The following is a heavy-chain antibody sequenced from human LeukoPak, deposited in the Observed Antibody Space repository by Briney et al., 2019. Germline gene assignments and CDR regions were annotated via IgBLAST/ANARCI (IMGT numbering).Heavy chain of an antibody. CDR3: AKDHAGSGWYSPRLGYYYYYGMDV. CDR2: ISYDGSNK. J-gene: IGHJ6*02. CDR1: GFTFSSYG. D-gene: IGHD6-19*01. Sequence: PGRSLRLSCAASGFTFSSYGMHWVRQAPGKGLEWVAVISYDGSNKYYADSVKGRFTISRDNSKNTLYLQMNSLRAEDTAVYYCAKDHAGSGWYSPRLGYYYYYGMDVWGQGTTVTVSS. V-gene: IGHV3-30*18.